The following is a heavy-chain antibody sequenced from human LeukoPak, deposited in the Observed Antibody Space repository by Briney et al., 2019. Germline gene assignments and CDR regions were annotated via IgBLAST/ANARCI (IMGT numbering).Heavy chain of an antibody. D-gene: IGHD3-3*01. Sequence: PGGSLRLSCAASGLTFDDYAMHWVRQAPGKGLEWVSGISWNSGSIGYADSVKGRFTISRDNAKNSLYLQMNSLRAEDMALYYCAKAGRRFLEWSYFDYWGQGTLVTVSS. V-gene: IGHV3-9*03. J-gene: IGHJ4*02. CDR3: AKAGRRFLEWSYFDY. CDR1: GLTFDDYA. CDR2: ISWNSGSI.